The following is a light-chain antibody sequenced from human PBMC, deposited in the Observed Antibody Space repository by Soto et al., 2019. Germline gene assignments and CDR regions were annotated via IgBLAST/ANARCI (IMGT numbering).Light chain of an antibody. CDR2: DAS. CDR3: QQRTNWLFT. CDR1: QTVGIS. V-gene: IGKV3-11*01. J-gene: IGKJ3*01. Sequence: LTQSPASLSLSPGARATLSCRASQTVGISLAWYQHKPGQPPRLLIYDASKRATGIPARFGGSGSGTDFTLTISSLEPEDFAVYYWQQRTNWLFTFGPGTKVDIK.